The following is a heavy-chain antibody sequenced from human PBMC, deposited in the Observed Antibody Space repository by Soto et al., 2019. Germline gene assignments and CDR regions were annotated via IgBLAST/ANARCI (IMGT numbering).Heavy chain of an antibody. CDR3: AKASAETPAWDAFDI. CDR1: GFTVTSNG. Sequence: GGSLRLSCGVSGFTVTSNGVSWVRQAPGKGLEWVSAISPNGQGIWYADSVKGRFTISRDISRNTVFLQMDSLRAEDTAIYYCAKASAETPAWDAFDIWGQGAMVTVSS. D-gene: IGHD2-2*01. CDR2: ISPNGQGI. J-gene: IGHJ3*02. V-gene: IGHV3-23*01.